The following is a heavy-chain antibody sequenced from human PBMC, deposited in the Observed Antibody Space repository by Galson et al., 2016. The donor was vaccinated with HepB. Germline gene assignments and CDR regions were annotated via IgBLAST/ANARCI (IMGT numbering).Heavy chain of an antibody. Sequence: SLRLSCAASGFTFSDYYMSWIRQAPGKGLEWVSTISSSSRHTNYADSVRGRFTISRDNAKNSLYLQMNSLRAEDTAVYYCARDRGYSSGWYVWYFDLWGRGTLVTVSS. CDR3: ARDRGYSSGWYVWYFDL. V-gene: IGHV3-11*06. CDR1: GFTFSDYY. CDR2: ISSSSRHT. D-gene: IGHD6-19*01. J-gene: IGHJ2*01.